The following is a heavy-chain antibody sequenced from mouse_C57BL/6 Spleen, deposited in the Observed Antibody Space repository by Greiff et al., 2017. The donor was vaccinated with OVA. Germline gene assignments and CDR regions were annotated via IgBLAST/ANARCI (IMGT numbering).Heavy chain of an antibody. CDR2: ISRGSSAI. V-gene: IGHV5-17*01. D-gene: IGHD2-2*01. CDR3: ARNGMVTKYDAMDY. CDR1: GFTFSDYG. J-gene: IGHJ4*01. Sequence: EVHLVESGGGLVKPGGSLKLSCAASGFTFSDYGMHWVRQAPEKGLEWVAYISRGSSAIYYADTVKGRVTISRDKAKNTLFLQMTRLRSEDTAMYYCARNGMVTKYDAMDYWGQGTSVTVSS.